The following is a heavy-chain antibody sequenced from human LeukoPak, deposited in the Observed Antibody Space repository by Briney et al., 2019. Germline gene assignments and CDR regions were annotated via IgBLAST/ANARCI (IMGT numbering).Heavy chain of an antibody. V-gene: IGHV4-30-4*01. CDR3: AREGGVMDDILTGYTTYCFDY. CDR1: GGSISSGDYY. J-gene: IGHJ4*02. CDR2: IYYSGST. D-gene: IGHD3-9*01. Sequence: PSQTLSLTCTVSGGSISSGDYYWSWIRQPPGKGLEWIGYIYYSGSTYYNPSLKSRVTISVDTSKNQFSLKLSSVTAADTAVYYCAREGGVMDDILTGYTTYCFDYWGQGTLVTVSS.